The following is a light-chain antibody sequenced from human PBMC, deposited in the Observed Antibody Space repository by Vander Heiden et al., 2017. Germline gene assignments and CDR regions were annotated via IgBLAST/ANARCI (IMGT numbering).Light chain of an antibody. Sequence: DLQMTQSPSSLSAAVGDRVTITCRASQSISSHLNWYQQKPGKAPKLLIYAASSLQSGGPSRFSGSGSGTDFTLTISSLQPEDFATYYCQQSYSTPITFGQGTRLEIK. CDR3: QQSYSTPIT. V-gene: IGKV1-39*01. J-gene: IGKJ5*01. CDR1: QSISSH. CDR2: AAS.